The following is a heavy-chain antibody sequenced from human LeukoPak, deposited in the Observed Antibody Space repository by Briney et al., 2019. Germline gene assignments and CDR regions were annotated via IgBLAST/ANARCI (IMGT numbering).Heavy chain of an antibody. CDR1: GFTFDDYA. D-gene: IGHD2-21*01. CDR3: ARGGTRDWDYYYYGMDV. CDR2: ISWNSGSI. V-gene: IGHV3-9*01. Sequence: GGSLRLSCAASGFTFDDYAMHWVRQAPGKGLEWVSGISWNSGSIGYADSVKGRFTISRDNAKNTLYLQMNSLRAEDTAVYYCARGGTRDWDYYYYGMDVWGQGTTVTVSS. J-gene: IGHJ6*02.